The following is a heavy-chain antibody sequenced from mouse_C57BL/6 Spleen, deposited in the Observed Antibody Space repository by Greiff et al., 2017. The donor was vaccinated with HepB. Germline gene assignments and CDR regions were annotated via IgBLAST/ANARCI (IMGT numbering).Heavy chain of an antibody. D-gene: IGHD2-1*01. CDR3: ARDYYGNPDAMDY. Sequence: EVKLQESVAELVRPGASVKLSCTASGFNIKNTYMHWVKQRPEQGLEWIGRIDPANGNTKYAPKFQGKATITADTSSNTAYLQLSSLTSEDTAIYYCARDYYGNPDAMDYWGQGTSVTVSS. CDR2: IDPANGNT. CDR1: GFNIKNTY. V-gene: IGHV14-3*01. J-gene: IGHJ4*01.